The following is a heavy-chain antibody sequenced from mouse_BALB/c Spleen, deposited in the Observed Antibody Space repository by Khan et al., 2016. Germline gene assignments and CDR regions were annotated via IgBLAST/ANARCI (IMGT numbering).Heavy chain of an antibody. CDR3: ARVSSSGYVAWFAY. J-gene: IGHJ3*01. Sequence: QVQLKQSGAELVRPGSSVKISCKASGYAFSSYWMNWVKQRPGQGLEWIGQIYPGDGDNNYNGKFKGKATLTADKSSRTAYMQLSSLTSEDSAVYFCARVSSSGYVAWFAYWGQGTLVTVSA. CDR2: IYPGDGDN. V-gene: IGHV1-80*01. CDR1: GYAFSSYW. D-gene: IGHD3-1*01.